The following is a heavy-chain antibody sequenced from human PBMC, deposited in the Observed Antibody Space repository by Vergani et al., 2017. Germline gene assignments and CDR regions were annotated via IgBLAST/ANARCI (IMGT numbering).Heavy chain of an antibody. CDR1: GFTFGDHG. V-gene: IGHV3-30-3*02. D-gene: IGHD6-13*01. CDR2: ISYDGTNK. Sequence: QVQLVESGGGVVQPGRSLRLSCAASGFTFGDHGIHWVRRGPGKGLEWVALISYDGTNKYYTNSVRGRFTIYRDNSKSTLFLQMNSLRVEDMAVYYGFIRQHLVGVNSFDPWGQGTLVTVSS. J-gene: IGHJ5*02. CDR3: FIRQHLVGVNSFDP.